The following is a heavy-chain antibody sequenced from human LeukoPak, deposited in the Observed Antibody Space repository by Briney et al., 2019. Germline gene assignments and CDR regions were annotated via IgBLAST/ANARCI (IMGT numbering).Heavy chain of an antibody. Sequence: GESMQIFCEGSGYSFTSYWIGWVRQMPRKGLEWMGIIFPGDSDTRYSPSFQGRVTISSDKSISTAYLQWSSRKASDTAMYYCARHRPPSRGYPFYWFDPWGQGTLVTVSS. D-gene: IGHD3-22*01. CDR1: GYSFTSYW. V-gene: IGHV5-51*01. CDR2: IFPGDSDT. J-gene: IGHJ5*02. CDR3: ARHRPPSRGYPFYWFDP.